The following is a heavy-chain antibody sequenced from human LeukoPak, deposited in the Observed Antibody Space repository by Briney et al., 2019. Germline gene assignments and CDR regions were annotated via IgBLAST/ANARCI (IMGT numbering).Heavy chain of an antibody. V-gene: IGHV3-7*01. D-gene: IGHD2-2*01. CDR2: IEEKGSQI. CDR1: GFTFSNYW. J-gene: IGHJ4*02. CDR3: ARIGRVSTPRYSDL. Sequence: SGGSLRLPCAASGFTFSNYWINWVRQAPGKGLEWVANIEEKGSQIYYADSVKGRFTTSRDNAGNSVYLRMNSLRVEDTAVYYCARIGRVSTPRYSDLWGQGTLVTVSS.